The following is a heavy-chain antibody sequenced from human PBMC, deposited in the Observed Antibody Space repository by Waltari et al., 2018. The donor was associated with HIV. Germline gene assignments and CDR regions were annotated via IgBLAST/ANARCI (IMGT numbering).Heavy chain of an antibody. Sequence: QVQLQESGPGLVKPSQTLSLTCTVTGGSISRGRSYWICIRQPAGKGLEWIGRIYTSGSTNYNPSLKSRVTISVDTSKNQFSLKLSSVTAADTAVYYCARDRNYYYDSSGYFFNAFDIWGQGTMVTVSS. CDR1: GGSISRGRSY. J-gene: IGHJ3*02. V-gene: IGHV4-61*02. CDR2: IYTSGST. D-gene: IGHD3-22*01. CDR3: ARDRNYYYDSSGYFFNAFDI.